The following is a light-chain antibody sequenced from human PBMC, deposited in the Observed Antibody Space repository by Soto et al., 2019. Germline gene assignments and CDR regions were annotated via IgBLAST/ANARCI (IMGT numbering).Light chain of an antibody. CDR2: DVS. CDR1: QSVSSTY. Sequence: EIVLTQSPATLSLSPGERATLSCAASQSVSSTYLGWYQQKPGLAPRLLIYDVSNRFTGIPDTFSGSGTASDFALTTSRLETEDFPVYYCNQYGTSLTIGGGTKVEIK. V-gene: IGKV3D-20*01. CDR3: NQYGTSLT. J-gene: IGKJ4*01.